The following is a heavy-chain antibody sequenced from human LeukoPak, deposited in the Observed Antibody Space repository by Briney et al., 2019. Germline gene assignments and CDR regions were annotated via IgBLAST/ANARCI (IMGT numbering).Heavy chain of an antibody. J-gene: IGHJ6*03. CDR1: GYTFTSYG. Sequence: ASVKVSCKASGYTFTSYGISWVRQAPGQGLEWMGWIIAYNGNTNYAQKLQGRVTMTTDTSTSTAYMELRSLRSDDTAVYYCAREVLIXGAGNGGIYYYYYXXDVXGKGTXVTV. CDR2: IIAYNGNT. V-gene: IGHV1-18*01. D-gene: IGHD6-13*01. CDR3: AREVLIXGAGNGGIYYYYYXXDV.